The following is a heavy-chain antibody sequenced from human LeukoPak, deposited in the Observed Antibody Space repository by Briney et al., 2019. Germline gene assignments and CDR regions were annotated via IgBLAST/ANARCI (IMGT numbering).Heavy chain of an antibody. D-gene: IGHD3-9*01. CDR3: ARAPYYDILTGYSGP. J-gene: IGHJ5*02. CDR1: GYTFTSYG. V-gene: IGHV1-18*01. CDR2: ISAYNGNT. Sequence: ASVKVSCKASGYTFTSYGISWARQAPGQGLEWMGWISAYNGNTNYAQKLQGRVTMTTDTSTSTAYMELRSLRSDDTAVYYCARAPYYDILTGYSGPWGQGTLVTVSS.